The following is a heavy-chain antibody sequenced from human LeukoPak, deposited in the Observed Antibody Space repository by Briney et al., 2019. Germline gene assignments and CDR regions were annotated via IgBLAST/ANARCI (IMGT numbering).Heavy chain of an antibody. Sequence: AGGSLRLSCAASGFTVSSNYMSWVRQAPGKGLEWVSVIYSGGSTYYADSVKGRFTISRDNSKNTLYLQMNSLRAEDTAVYYCAGRRGGYYYSMDVWGQGTTVTVSS. V-gene: IGHV3-53*01. CDR1: GFTVSSNY. J-gene: IGHJ6*02. CDR2: IYSGGST. CDR3: AGRRGGYYYSMDV. D-gene: IGHD1-26*01.